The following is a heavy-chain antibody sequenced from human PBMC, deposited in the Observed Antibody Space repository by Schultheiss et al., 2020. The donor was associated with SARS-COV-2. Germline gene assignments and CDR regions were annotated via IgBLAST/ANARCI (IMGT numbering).Heavy chain of an antibody. CDR2: IYYSGST. CDR1: GGSISSYY. V-gene: IGHV4-59*08. J-gene: IGHJ3*02. D-gene: IGHD6-6*01. CDR3: ARLKAARPRGFDI. Sequence: SQTLSLTCTVSGGSISSYYWSWIRQPPGKGLEWIGYIYYSGSTNYNPSLKSRVTISVDTSKNQFSLKLRSVTAADTVVYYCARLKAARPRGFDIGGQGTMVTVAS.